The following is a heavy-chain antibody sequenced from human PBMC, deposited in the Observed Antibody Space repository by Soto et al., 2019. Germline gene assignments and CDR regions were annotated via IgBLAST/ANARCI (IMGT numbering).Heavy chain of an antibody. D-gene: IGHD7-27*01. CDR3: AKDPPPLLGTIDY. CDR1: GFTFSSYA. Sequence: LRLSCAASGFTFSSYAMSWVRQAPGKGLEWVSAISGSGGSTYYADSVKGRFTISRNNSKNTLYLQMNSLRAEDTAVYYCAKDPPPLLGTIDYWGQGTLVTVSS. V-gene: IGHV3-23*01. J-gene: IGHJ4*02. CDR2: ISGSGGST.